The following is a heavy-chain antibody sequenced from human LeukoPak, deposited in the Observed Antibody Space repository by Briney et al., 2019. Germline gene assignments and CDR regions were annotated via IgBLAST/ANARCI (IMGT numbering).Heavy chain of an antibody. CDR3: ARSRSGYSYDHAAFEI. CDR1: GGSISTYY. V-gene: IGHV4-59*01. J-gene: IGHJ3*02. D-gene: IGHD5-18*01. CDR2: IDYRGST. Sequence: PSGTLSLTCTVSGGSISTYYWSWIRQSPGKGLEWIAYIDYRGSTTYNPSLRSRVTISVDTSRNQFSLKLSSVTAADTAVYYCARSRSGYSYDHAAFEIWGQGTLVTVSS.